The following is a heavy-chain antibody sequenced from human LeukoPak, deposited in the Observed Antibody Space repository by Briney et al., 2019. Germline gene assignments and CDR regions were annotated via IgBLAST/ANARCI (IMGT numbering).Heavy chain of an antibody. CDR3: AMANDERYFDY. V-gene: IGHV4-59*01. Sequence: SETLSLTCTVSGGSISSYYWSWIRQPPGKGLEWIGYIYYSGSTNYNPSLKSRVTISVDTSKNQFSLKLSSVTAADTAVYYCAMANDERYFDYWGQGTLVTVSS. CDR1: GGSISSYY. CDR2: IYYSGST. J-gene: IGHJ4*02. D-gene: IGHD1-1*01.